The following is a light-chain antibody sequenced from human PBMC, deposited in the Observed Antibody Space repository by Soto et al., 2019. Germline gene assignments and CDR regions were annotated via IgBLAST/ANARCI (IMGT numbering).Light chain of an antibody. CDR1: QSISNR. J-gene: IGKJ1*01. CDR2: DAS. CDR3: QQYNSYPWT. Sequence: PSPMSASVGDRVTITCRASQSISNRLAWYQQKPGKAPKVLIYDASSLESGVPSRFSGSGSGTEFTLTITSLQPDDFATYYCQQYNSYPWTFGQGTKVDI. V-gene: IGKV1-5*01.